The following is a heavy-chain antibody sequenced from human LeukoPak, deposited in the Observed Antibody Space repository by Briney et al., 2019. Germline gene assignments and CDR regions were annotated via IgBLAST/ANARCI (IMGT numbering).Heavy chain of an antibody. CDR2: TFYRSKWYN. D-gene: IGHD6-6*01. CDR3: AKEYSSSSSWFDT. Sequence: QTLSLTCAISGDSASSNSAAWNWIRQSPSRGLEWLGMTFYRSKWYNDYAVSVKSPITIHPDTSKHQFSLQLTSVTPEDTAVYYCAKEYSSSSSWFDTWGQGTRVTVSS. CDR1: GDSASSNSAA. V-gene: IGHV6-1*01. J-gene: IGHJ5*02.